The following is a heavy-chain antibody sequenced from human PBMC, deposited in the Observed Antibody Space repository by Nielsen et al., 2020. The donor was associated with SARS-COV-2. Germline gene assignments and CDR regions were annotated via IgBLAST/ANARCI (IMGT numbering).Heavy chain of an antibody. Sequence: SETLSLTCTVSGGSISSGGFYWSWIRQHPGKGLEWIGYIYYSGSTYYNPSLKSRLTMSVDTSKKHFSLKLTSVTAADTAVYFCARGDIAVVPAAMFRGDDAFDIWGQGTMVRVSS. CDR1: GGSISSGGFY. CDR2: IYYSGST. V-gene: IGHV4-31*03. CDR3: ARGDIAVVPAAMFRGDDAFDI. J-gene: IGHJ3*02. D-gene: IGHD2-2*01.